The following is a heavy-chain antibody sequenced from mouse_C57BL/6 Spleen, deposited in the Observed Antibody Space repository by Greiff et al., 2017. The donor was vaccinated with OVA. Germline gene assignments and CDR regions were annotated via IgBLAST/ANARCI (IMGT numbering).Heavy chain of an antibody. CDR1: GYTFADYE. CDR3: TRENFYGSRFAY. Sequence: QVQLQQSGAELVRPGASVTLSCKASGYTFADYEMHWVKQTPVPGLEWIGAIDPETGGTAYNQKFKGKAILTVDKSSSTAYMELRSLTSEDSAVYYCTRENFYGSRFAYWGQGTLVTVSA. CDR2: IDPETGGT. J-gene: IGHJ3*01. D-gene: IGHD1-1*01. V-gene: IGHV1-15*01.